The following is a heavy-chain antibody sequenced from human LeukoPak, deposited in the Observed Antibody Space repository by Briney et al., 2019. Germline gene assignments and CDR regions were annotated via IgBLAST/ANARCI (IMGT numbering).Heavy chain of an antibody. Sequence: PGGSLRLSCAASGFTFSNYAMTWFRQAPGKGLEWVSSISSTSSYIYFADSMKGRFTISRDNAKNSLFLQMNSLRAGDTAVYYCARGHTWLPKSFDYWGQGAPVTVSS. CDR2: ISSTSSYI. D-gene: IGHD2/OR15-2a*01. J-gene: IGHJ4*02. CDR3: ARGHTWLPKSFDY. V-gene: IGHV3-21*01. CDR1: GFTFSNYA.